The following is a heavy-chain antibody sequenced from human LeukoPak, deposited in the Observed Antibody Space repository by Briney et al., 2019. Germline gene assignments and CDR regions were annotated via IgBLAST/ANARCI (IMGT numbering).Heavy chain of an antibody. V-gene: IGHV4-4*09. Sequence: SETLSLTCTVSGGSISSYYWSWIRQPPGKGLEWIGYIYTSGGTNYNPSLKSRVTISVDTSKNQFSLKLSSVTAADTAVYYCARFLNWFDPWGQGTLVTVSS. CDR2: IYTSGGT. CDR1: GGSISSYY. J-gene: IGHJ5*02. CDR3: ARFLNWFDP.